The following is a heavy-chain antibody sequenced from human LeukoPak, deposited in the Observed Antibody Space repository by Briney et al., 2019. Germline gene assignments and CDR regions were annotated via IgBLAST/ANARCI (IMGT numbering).Heavy chain of an antibody. D-gene: IGHD2-2*01. CDR2: IKTKAIGETT. Sequence: GGSLRLSCAASGFSFSDAWMSWVRQAPGKGLEWVGRIKTKAIGETTDYAAPVKGRFIISRDDSKNTLHLQMNSLKTEDTAVYYCTTHSSTEHNWFDPWGQGTLVTVSS. CDR1: GFSFSDAW. J-gene: IGHJ5*02. V-gene: IGHV3-15*01. CDR3: TTHSSTEHNWFDP.